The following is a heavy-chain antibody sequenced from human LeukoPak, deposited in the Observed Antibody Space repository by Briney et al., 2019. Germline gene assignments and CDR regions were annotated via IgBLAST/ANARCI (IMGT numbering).Heavy chain of an antibody. D-gene: IGHD6-13*01. CDR1: GFAFSSYG. J-gene: IGHJ4*02. V-gene: IGHV3-30*18. CDR2: ISYDGSNK. Sequence: PGGSLRVSCAASGFAFSSYGMHWVRQAPGKRLEWVAVISYDGSNKYYADSVKGRFTISRDNSKNTLYLQMNSLRAEDTAVYYCAKELKAAGIFDYWGQGTLVTVSS. CDR3: AKELKAAGIFDY.